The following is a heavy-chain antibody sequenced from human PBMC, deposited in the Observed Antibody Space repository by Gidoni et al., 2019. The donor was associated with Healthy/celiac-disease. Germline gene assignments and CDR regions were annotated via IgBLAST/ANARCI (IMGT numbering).Heavy chain of an antibody. CDR3: ARERLWFGDPARAFDY. CDR2: INHSGST. V-gene: IGHV4-34*01. Sequence: QVQLQQWGAGLLKPSETLSLTCAVYGGSFSGYYWSWIRQPPGKGLEWIGEINHSGSTNYNPSLKSRVTISVDTSKNQFSLKLSSVTAADTAVYYCARERLWFGDPARAFDYWGQGTLVTVSS. D-gene: IGHD3-10*01. J-gene: IGHJ4*02. CDR1: GGSFSGYY.